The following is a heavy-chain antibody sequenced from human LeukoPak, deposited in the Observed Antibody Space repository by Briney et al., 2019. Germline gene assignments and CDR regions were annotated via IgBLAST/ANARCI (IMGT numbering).Heavy chain of an antibody. J-gene: IGHJ3*02. Sequence: NSSETLSLTCTVSGGSISSYYWSWIRQPPGRGLEWIGYIYYSGSTNYNPSLKSRVTISVDTSKNQFSLKVSSVTAADTAVYYCARLVGATEAFDIWGHGTMVTVSS. CDR1: GGSISSYY. CDR3: ARLVGATEAFDI. CDR2: IYYSGST. V-gene: IGHV4-59*01. D-gene: IGHD1-26*01.